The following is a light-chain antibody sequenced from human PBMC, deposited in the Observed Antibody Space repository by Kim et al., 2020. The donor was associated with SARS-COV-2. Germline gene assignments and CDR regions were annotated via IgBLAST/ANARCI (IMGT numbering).Light chain of an antibody. CDR3: TAWDSNLRANV. V-gene: IGLV10-54*04. J-gene: IGLJ2*01. CDR1: GNEG. Sequence: GNEGEFWLQKNQAHPPKLVSYRNNKRPSGISERFFASRSGAIASLTITGLKPEDEADYYCTAWDSNLRANVFGGGTQLTVL. CDR2: RNN.